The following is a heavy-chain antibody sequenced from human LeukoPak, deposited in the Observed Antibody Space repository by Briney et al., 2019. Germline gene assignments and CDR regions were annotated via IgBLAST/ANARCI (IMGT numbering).Heavy chain of an antibody. CDR2: ISGYNGNT. CDR3: ARGGPYYDSSRANDLNY. J-gene: IGHJ4*02. V-gene: IGHV1-18*01. Sequence: ASVKVSCKASGYSFSSSGITWVRQAPGQGLEWMGWISGYNGNTADAQIFQGRVTMTRDTSISTAYMELSRLTSDDTAVYYCARGGPYYDSSRANDLNYWGQGTLVTVSS. CDR1: GYSFSSSG. D-gene: IGHD3-22*01.